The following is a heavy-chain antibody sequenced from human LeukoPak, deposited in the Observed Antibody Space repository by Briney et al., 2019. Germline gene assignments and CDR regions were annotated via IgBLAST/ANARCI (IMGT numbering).Heavy chain of an antibody. D-gene: IGHD1-26*01. CDR3: AKPAGIVGATFYFDY. CDR1: GFTFSSYG. J-gene: IGHJ4*02. Sequence: GRSLRLSCAASGFTFSSYGMHWVRQAPGKGLEWVAVISYDGSNKYYADSVKGRFTISRDNSKNTLYLQMNSLRAEDTAVYYCAKPAGIVGATFYFDYWGQGTLVTVSS. V-gene: IGHV3-30*18. CDR2: ISYDGSNK.